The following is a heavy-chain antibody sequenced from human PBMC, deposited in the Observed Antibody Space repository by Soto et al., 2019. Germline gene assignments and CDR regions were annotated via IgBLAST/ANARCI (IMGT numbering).Heavy chain of an antibody. CDR3: ARDFFGDYEAYYYYGMDV. D-gene: IGHD4-17*01. CDR2: ISSSSSYI. Sequence: KPGGSLRLSCAASGFTFISYSMNWVRQAPGKGLEWVSSISSSSSYIYYADSVKGRFTISRDNAKNSLYLQMNSLRAKDTAVYYCARDFFGDYEAYYYYGMDVWGQGTTVTVSS. V-gene: IGHV3-21*01. CDR1: GFTFISYS. J-gene: IGHJ6*02.